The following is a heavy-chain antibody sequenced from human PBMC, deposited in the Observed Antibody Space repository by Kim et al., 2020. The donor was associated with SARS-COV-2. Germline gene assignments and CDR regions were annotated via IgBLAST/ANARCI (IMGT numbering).Heavy chain of an antibody. V-gene: IGHV4-31*03. CDR2: IYYSGST. J-gene: IGHJ4*02. CDR3: ARETARITMVRGVIR. CDR1: GGSISSGGYY. D-gene: IGHD3-10*01. Sequence: SETLSLTCTVSGGSISSGGYYWSWIRQHPGKGPEWIGYIYYSGSTYYNPSLKSRVTISVDTSKNQFSLKLSSVTAADTAVYYCARETARITMVRGVIRWGQGTLVTVSS.